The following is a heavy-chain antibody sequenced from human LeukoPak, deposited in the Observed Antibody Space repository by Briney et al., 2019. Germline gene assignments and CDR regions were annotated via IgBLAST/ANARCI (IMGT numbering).Heavy chain of an antibody. Sequence: SETLSLTCTVSGGSISTFSWNWIWQPPGQGLEWIGHVNSNGGTYNNPSLKSRVTVSLDMSKNQFSLKLSSATAADTAVYYCARGSYYDSSGYRYFDYWGQGTLVTVSS. D-gene: IGHD3-22*01. CDR3: ARGSYYDSSGYRYFDY. CDR1: GGSISTFS. V-gene: IGHV4-59*01. J-gene: IGHJ4*02. CDR2: VNSNGGT.